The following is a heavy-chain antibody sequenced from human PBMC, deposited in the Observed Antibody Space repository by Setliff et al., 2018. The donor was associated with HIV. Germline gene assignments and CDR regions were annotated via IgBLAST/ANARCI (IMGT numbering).Heavy chain of an antibody. CDR1: GGAFNTSSSY. CDR2: IFYSGSA. CDR3: ARLKLSGVIDY. V-gene: IGHV4-39*01. J-gene: IGHJ4*02. D-gene: IGHD2-8*01. Sequence: SETLSLTCTVPGGAFNTSSSYWGWIRQPPGKGLEYIGGIFYSGSAYYNPSLKSRVTISVDTSKNQLSLKLSSVTAADTAVYYCARLKLSGVIDYWGQGTLVTVSS.